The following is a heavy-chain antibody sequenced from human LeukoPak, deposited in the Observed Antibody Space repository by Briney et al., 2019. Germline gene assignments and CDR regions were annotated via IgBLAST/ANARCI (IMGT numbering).Heavy chain of an antibody. Sequence: SETLSLTCTVSGGSISSYYWSWIRQPPGKGLEWIGYIYYSGSTNYNPSLKSRVTISVDTSKNQFSLKLSSVTAADTAVYYCARDLHSYGIFDYWGQGTLVTVSS. J-gene: IGHJ4*02. CDR1: GGSISSYY. CDR2: IYYSGST. CDR3: ARDLHSYGIFDY. V-gene: IGHV4-59*01. D-gene: IGHD5-18*01.